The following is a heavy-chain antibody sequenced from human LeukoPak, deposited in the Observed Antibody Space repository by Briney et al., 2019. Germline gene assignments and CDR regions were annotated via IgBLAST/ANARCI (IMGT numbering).Heavy chain of an antibody. Sequence: DSVKGRFTISRDNAYNSLYLQMNSLRAEDTAVYYCARIPFYWGQGTLVTVSS. D-gene: IGHD2-2*02. CDR3: ARIPFY. J-gene: IGHJ4*02. V-gene: IGHV3-7*03.